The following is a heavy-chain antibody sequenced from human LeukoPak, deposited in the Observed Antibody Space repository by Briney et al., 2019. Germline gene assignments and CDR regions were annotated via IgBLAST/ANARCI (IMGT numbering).Heavy chain of an antibody. V-gene: IGHV1-18*04. Sequence: ASVKVSCKASGYTFTSYGISWVRQAPGQGLEWMGWISAYYGNTNYAQKLQGRVTMTTDTSTSTAYMELRSLRSDDTAVYYCARLYGSGSYLNGDYYYYGMDVWGKGTTVTVSS. CDR3: ARLYGSGSYLNGDYYYYGMDV. J-gene: IGHJ6*04. D-gene: IGHD3-10*01. CDR1: GYTFTSYG. CDR2: ISAYYGNT.